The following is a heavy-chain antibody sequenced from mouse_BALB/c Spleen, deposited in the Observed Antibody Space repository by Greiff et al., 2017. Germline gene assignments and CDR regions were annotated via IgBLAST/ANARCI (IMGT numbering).Heavy chain of an antibody. CDR1: GYTFTSYW. CDR3: ARGDYRYPFAY. V-gene: IGHV1S81*02. Sequence: QVQLKQPGAELVKPGASVKLSCKASGYTFTSYWMHWVKQRPGQGLEWIGEINPSNGRTNYNEKFKSKATLTVDKSSSTAYMQLSSLTSEDSAVYYCARGDYRYPFAYWGQGTLVTVSA. J-gene: IGHJ3*01. D-gene: IGHD2-14*01. CDR2: INPSNGRT.